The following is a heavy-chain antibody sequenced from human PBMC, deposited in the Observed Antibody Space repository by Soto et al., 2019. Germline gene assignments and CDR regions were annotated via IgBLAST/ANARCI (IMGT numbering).Heavy chain of an antibody. Sequence: GASVKVSCKASGYTFTSYDINWVRQATGQGLEWMGWMNPNSGNTGYAQKFQGRVTMTRNTSISTAYMELSSLRSEDTAVYYCARSLTIAAAGIPSPFQHWGQGTLVTVSS. D-gene: IGHD6-13*01. V-gene: IGHV1-8*01. CDR3: ARSLTIAAAGIPSPFQH. CDR1: GYTFTSYD. J-gene: IGHJ1*01. CDR2: MNPNSGNT.